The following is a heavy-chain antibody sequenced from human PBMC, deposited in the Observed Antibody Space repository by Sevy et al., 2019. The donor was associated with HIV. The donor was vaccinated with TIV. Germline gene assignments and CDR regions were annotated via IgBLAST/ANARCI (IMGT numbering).Heavy chain of an antibody. D-gene: IGHD3-22*01. CDR2: IKQDESEK. J-gene: IGHJ4*02. V-gene: IGHV3-7*01. Sequence: GGCLRLSCAASGFSFSTYWIHWVRQAPGKGLEWVANIKQDESEKYYVASVKGRFTISRDNAKNSVYLEMNSLRPEDTAIYYCAKGNSGSFDYWGQGTLVTVSS. CDR3: AKGNSGSFDY. CDR1: GFSFSTYW.